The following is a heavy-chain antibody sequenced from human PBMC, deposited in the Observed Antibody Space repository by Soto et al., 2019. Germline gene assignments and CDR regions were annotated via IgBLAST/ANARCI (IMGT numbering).Heavy chain of an antibody. J-gene: IGHJ6*02. V-gene: IGHV3-23*01. CDR2: ISGSGGST. Sequence: EVQLLESGGGLVQPGGSLRLSCAASGFTFSSYAMSWVRQAPGKGLEWVSAISGSGGSTYYADSVKGRFTISRDNSKNTLYLQMNSRRAEDTAVYYCAKANCSGGSCYPYYYYGMDVWGQGTTVTVSS. CDR1: GFTFSSYA. D-gene: IGHD2-15*01. CDR3: AKANCSGGSCYPYYYYGMDV.